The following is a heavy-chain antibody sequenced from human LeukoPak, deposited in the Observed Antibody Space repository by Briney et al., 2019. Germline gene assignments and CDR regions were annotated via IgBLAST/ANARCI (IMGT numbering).Heavy chain of an antibody. CDR2: IYNSGST. CDR1: GDSISKSRHF. J-gene: IGHJ2*01. V-gene: IGHV4-39*07. CDR3: ARGGSAWSWYLGL. Sequence: SETLSLTCNVSGDSISKSRHFWAWIRQSPGRGLEWIGYIYNSGSTYYNPSLKSRVTLSVDTSKNQFSMTLSSVTAADTAVYYCARGGSAWSWYLGLWGRGTLITVSS. D-gene: IGHD6-19*01.